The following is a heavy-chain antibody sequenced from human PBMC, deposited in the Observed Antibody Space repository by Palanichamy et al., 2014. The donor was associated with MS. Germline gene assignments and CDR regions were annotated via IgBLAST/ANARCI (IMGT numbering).Heavy chain of an antibody. D-gene: IGHD2-15*01. CDR1: GFTFSSYW. Sequence: EVQLVESGGGLVRPGGSLRLSCAASGFTFSSYWMHWVRQVPGKGLVWVSRVSGDGSDTTYAGPVKGRFTISRDNAKNTLYLQMNSLRPEDTALYYCARGMVIRTATPFYWGQGTLVTVSS. CDR2: VSGDGSDT. CDR3: ARGMVIRTATPFY. V-gene: IGHV3-74*01. J-gene: IGHJ4*02.